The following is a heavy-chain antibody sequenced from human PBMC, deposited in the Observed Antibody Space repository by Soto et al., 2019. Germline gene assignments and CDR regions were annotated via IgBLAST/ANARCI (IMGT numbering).Heavy chain of an antibody. CDR2: IKSKTDGGTT. V-gene: IGHV3-15*07. J-gene: IGHJ4*02. D-gene: IGHD3-16*01. Sequence: EVQLVESGGGLVKPGGSLRLSCAASGFTYSNAWMNWVRQAPGKGLEWVGRIKSKTDGGTTDYAAPVKGRFTISRDDSKNTLYLQMNSLKTEATAVYYCTTDGSVGVTQIDYWGQGTLVTVSS. CDR3: TTDGSVGVTQIDY. CDR1: GFTYSNAW.